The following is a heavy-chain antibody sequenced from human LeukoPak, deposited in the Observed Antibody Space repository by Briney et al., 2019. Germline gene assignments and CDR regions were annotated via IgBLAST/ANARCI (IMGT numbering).Heavy chain of an antibody. Sequence: SETLSLTCTVSGGSISSSSYYWGWIRQPPGKGLEWIGSIYYSGSTYYNPSLKSRVTMSVDTSKNQFSLRLNSVAAADTAVYFCARGDGTYAYWGQGTLVTISS. CDR1: GGSISSSSYY. J-gene: IGHJ4*02. CDR3: ARGDGTYAY. V-gene: IGHV4-39*07. CDR2: IYYSGST. D-gene: IGHD1-26*01.